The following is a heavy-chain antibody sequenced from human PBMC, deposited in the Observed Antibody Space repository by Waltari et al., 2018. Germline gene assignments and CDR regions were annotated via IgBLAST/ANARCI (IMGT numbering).Heavy chain of an antibody. CDR3: GRDWSGWDT. D-gene: IGHD3-3*01. V-gene: IGHV3-21*01. CDR2: ISSGSRDM. CDR1: GFTFSSYS. Sequence: DVQLVESGGGPVKPGESLRLSCVASGFTFSSYSMNWVRQAPGKWLGWVSSISSGSRDMYDADSVKGRFTISRGDAKNSLFLQMNSLKDEDTAVYYCGRDWSGWDTWGQGTLVTVSS. J-gene: IGHJ5*02.